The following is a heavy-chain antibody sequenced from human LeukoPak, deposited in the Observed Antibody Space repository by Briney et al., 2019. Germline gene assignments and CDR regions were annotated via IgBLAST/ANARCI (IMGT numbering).Heavy chain of an antibody. J-gene: IGHJ3*02. CDR3: ARGELYYDILTAAFDI. D-gene: IGHD3-9*01. CDR2: IIPIFGTA. CDR1: GGTFSSYA. V-gene: IGHV1-69*13. Sequence: SVKVSCKASGGTFSSYAISWVRQAPGQGLEWMGRIIPIFGTANYAQKFQGRVTITADESTSTAYMELSSLRSEDTAVYYCARGELYYDILTAAFDIWGQGTMVTVSS.